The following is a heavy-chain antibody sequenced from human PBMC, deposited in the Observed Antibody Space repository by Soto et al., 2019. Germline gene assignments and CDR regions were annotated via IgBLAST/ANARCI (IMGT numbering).Heavy chain of an antibody. D-gene: IGHD1-1*01. V-gene: IGHV1-18*01. CDR2: ISADNGNK. Sequence: QVRLVQSGAEVKKPGASVKVSCKGSGYTFTSYGITWVRQAPGQGLEWMGWISADNGNKNYAQKLQGRVTVTRDTSTSTANMELRSVCSDDTAVYSFVRGRYGDYLGEGALVTVSS. CDR1: GYTFTSYG. CDR3: VRGRYGDY. J-gene: IGHJ4*02.